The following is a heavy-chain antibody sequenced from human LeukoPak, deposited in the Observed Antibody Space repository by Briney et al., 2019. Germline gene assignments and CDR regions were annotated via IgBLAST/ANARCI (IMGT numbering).Heavy chain of an antibody. CDR1: GFTFSNYP. D-gene: IGHD6-19*01. V-gene: IGHV3-23*01. Sequence: GGSLRLSCAVAGFTFSNYPMSWVRQAPGKGLEWVSAISGGSTFYADSVKGRFTISRDNSKNTPYLQIDSLRAEDTAVYYCAKVPAVAGKKNWFDPWGLGTLVTVSS. J-gene: IGHJ5*02. CDR2: ISGGST. CDR3: AKVPAVAGKKNWFDP.